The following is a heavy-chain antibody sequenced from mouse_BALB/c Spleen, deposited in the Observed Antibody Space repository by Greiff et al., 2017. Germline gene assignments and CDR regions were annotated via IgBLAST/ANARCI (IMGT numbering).Heavy chain of an antibody. Sequence: VQLQESGPGLVAPSQSLSITCTVSGFSLTSYGVSWVRQPPGKGLEWLGVIWGDGSTNYHSALISRLSISKDNSKGHVILQLNRLQTDDTATYYCAKPRPTARGFAYWGQGTLVTVSA. CDR3: AKPRPTARGFAY. D-gene: IGHD3-2*01. V-gene: IGHV2-3*01. CDR1: GFSLTSYG. J-gene: IGHJ3*01. CDR2: IWGDGST.